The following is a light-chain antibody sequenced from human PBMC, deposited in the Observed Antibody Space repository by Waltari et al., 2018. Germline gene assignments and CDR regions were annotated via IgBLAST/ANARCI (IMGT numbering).Light chain of an antibody. CDR3: SSYTSSSTLV. V-gene: IGLV2-14*01. CDR1: SSDVGGYNY. J-gene: IGLJ2*01. Sequence: QSALTQPASVSGSPGQSITISCTGTSSDVGGYNYVSWYQQHPGKAPNLMIYDVINRPSGVSIRFSGSKSGNTASLTMSGLQAEDEADYYCSSYTSSSTLVFGGGTKLTVL. CDR2: DVI.